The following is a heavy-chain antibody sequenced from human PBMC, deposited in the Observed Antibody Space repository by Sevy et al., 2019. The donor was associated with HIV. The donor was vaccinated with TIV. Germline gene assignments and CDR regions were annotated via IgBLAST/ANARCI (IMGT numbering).Heavy chain of an antibody. J-gene: IGHJ6*02. CDR1: GGSVSSGSYY. CDR2: IYYSGST. V-gene: IGHV4-61*01. D-gene: IGHD3-10*01. Sequence: SETLSLTCTVSGGSVSSGSYYWSWIRQPPGKGLEWIGYIYYSGSTNYNPSLKSRVTISVDTSKNQFSLKLCSVTAADTAVYYCATSSYYYYGMDVWGQGTTVTVSS. CDR3: ATSSYYYYGMDV.